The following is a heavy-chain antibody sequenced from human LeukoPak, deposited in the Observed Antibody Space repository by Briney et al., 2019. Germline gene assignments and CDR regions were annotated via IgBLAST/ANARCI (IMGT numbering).Heavy chain of an antibody. D-gene: IGHD2-8*01. Sequence: ASVKVSCKASGYTLTELSMHWVRQAPGKGLEWIGGFDPEDGETIYAQKFQGRVTMTEDTSTDTAYMELSSLRSEDTAVYYCATDLCTNGVCYYFDYWGQGTLVTVSS. V-gene: IGHV1-24*01. CDR2: FDPEDGET. CDR3: ATDLCTNGVCYYFDY. J-gene: IGHJ4*02. CDR1: GYTLTELS.